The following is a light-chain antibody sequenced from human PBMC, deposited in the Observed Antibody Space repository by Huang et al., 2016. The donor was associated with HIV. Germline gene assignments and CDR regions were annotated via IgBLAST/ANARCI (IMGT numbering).Light chain of an antibody. Sequence: EIVMTQSPATLSVSPGERATLSCRASQGVSNNIAWCQQKPGQTPRLLIHGASTRATGIAAKFSGRGSGTDFTLTITSLQPEDSAVYYCQHYNNWPPWTFGPGTQVEI. V-gene: IGKV3D-15*01. J-gene: IGKJ1*01. CDR1: QGVSNN. CDR3: QHYNNWPPWT. CDR2: GAS.